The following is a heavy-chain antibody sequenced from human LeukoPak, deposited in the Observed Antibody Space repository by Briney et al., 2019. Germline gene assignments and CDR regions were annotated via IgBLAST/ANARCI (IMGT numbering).Heavy chain of an antibody. CDR2: ISYDGSNK. Sequence: GGSLRLSCAASGFTFSSCGMHWVRQAPGKGLEWVAVISYDGSNKYYADSVKGRFTISRDNAKKSLFLQVSSLRGEDTAVYYCARDRGFSYGIDFWGQGTLVTVSS. CDR3: ARDRGFSYGIDF. CDR1: GFTFSSCG. J-gene: IGHJ4*02. D-gene: IGHD5-18*01. V-gene: IGHV3-30*03.